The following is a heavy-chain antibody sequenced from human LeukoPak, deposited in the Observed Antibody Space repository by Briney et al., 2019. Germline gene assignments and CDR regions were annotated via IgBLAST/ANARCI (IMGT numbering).Heavy chain of an antibody. J-gene: IGHJ4*02. D-gene: IGHD1-14*01. CDR1: GGSISSGSYY. CDR2: IYTSGST. V-gene: IGHV4-61*02. CDR3: ARELSGTALFDY. Sequence: PSATLSLTCTVSGGSISSGSYYWSWIRQPAGKGLEWIGRIYTSGSTNYNPSLKSRVTISVDTSKNQFSLKLSSVTAADTAVYYCARELSGTALFDYWGQGTLVTVSS.